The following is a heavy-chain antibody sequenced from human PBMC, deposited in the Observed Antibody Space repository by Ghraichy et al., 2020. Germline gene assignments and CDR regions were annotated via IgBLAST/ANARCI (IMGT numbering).Heavy chain of an antibody. D-gene: IGHD2-15*01. CDR1: GFTFSSYA. CDR3: ASRRGCSGDTCYGLDY. Sequence: GGSLRLSCAASGFTFSSYAMSWVRQAPGKGLEWVSAIGGSGGHIYYADSVKGRFTISRDNSKNTLFLQMNSLRAEDTAVYYCASRRGCSGDTCYGLDYWGQGTLVTVSS. V-gene: IGHV3-23*01. J-gene: IGHJ4*02. CDR2: IGGSGGHI.